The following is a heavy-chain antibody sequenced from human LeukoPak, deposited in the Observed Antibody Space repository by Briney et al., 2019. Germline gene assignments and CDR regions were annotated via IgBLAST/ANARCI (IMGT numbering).Heavy chain of an antibody. CDR3: ATPSRRPIPGYDFWSGPFDY. J-gene: IGHJ4*02. CDR1: GFTISSYA. Sequence: GGSLRLSCAASGFTISSYAMSWVRQAPGKGLEWVSAISGSGGSTYYADSVKGRFTISRDNSKNTLYLQMNSLRAEDTAVYYCATPSRRPIPGYDFWSGPFDYWGQGTLVTVSS. D-gene: IGHD3-3*01. CDR2: ISGSGGST. V-gene: IGHV3-23*01.